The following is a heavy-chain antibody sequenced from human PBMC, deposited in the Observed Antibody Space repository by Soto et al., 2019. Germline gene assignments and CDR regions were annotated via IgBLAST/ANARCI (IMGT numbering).Heavy chain of an antibody. D-gene: IGHD6-19*01. V-gene: IGHV3-30*18. Sequence: QPGGSLRLSCAASGFTFSSYGMHWVRQAPGKGLEWVAVISYDGSNKYYADSVKGRFTISRDNSKNTLYLQMNSLRAEDTAVYYCAKVRDSSGWYGYFDYWGQGTLVTVSS. CDR2: ISYDGSNK. CDR3: AKVRDSSGWYGYFDY. CDR1: GFTFSSYG. J-gene: IGHJ4*02.